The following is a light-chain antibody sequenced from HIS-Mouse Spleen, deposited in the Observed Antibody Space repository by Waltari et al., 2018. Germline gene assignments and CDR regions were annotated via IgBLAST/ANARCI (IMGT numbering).Light chain of an antibody. J-gene: IGKJ1*01. V-gene: IGKV1-39*01. CDR2: AAS. CDR1: QSISSY. CDR3: QQSYSTPGT. Sequence: DIQMTQSTYRRSASVGERVTITCRASQSISSYLTWYQQKPGKDPKLLIYAASSLQSGVPSRFSGSGSGTDFTLTISSLQPEDFATYYCQQSYSTPGTFGQGTKVEIK.